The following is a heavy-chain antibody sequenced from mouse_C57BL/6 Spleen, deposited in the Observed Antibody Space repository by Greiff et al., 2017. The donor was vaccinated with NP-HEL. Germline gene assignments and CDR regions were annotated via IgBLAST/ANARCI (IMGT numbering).Heavy chain of an antibody. V-gene: IGHV5-9-1*02. CDR3: TRDYGRSYFDY. Sequence: EVKLVESGEGLVKPGGSLKLSCAASGFTFSSYAMSWVRQTPGKRLEWIAYISSGGDYIYYADTVKGRFTISRDNARNTLYVQMSRLKSEDTAMYYCTRDYGRSYFDYWGQGTTLTVSS. CDR2: ISSGGDYI. CDR1: GFTFSSYA. J-gene: IGHJ2*01. D-gene: IGHD1-1*01.